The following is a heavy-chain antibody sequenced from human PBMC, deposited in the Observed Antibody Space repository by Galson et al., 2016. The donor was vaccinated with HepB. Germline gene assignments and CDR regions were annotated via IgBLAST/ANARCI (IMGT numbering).Heavy chain of an antibody. CDR2: ISSSIYI. D-gene: IGHD3-3*01. J-gene: IGHJ3*02. Sequence: SLRLSCAASGFTFNTYSINWVRQAPGKGLEWVSSISSSIYIYYAGSVEGRFTISRDNAKKSLYLQMNRLRAEDTAVYYCARVKGDADDLNAIPSFYAFDIWGQGTMVTVSS. CDR1: GFTFNTYS. CDR3: ARVKGDADDLNAIPSFYAFDI. V-gene: IGHV3-21*01.